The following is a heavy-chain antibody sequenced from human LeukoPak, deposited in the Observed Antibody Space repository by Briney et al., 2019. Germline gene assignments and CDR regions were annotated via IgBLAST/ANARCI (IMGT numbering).Heavy chain of an antibody. Sequence: GGSLRLSCAASGFTFSSYGMHWVRQAPGKGLEWVAFIRYDGSNKYYADSVKGRFTISRDNSKNTLYLQMNSLRAEDTAVYYCAKEEYYYGSGTHPFGDYWGQGTLVTISS. D-gene: IGHD3-10*01. V-gene: IGHV3-30*02. CDR2: IRYDGSNK. J-gene: IGHJ4*02. CDR1: GFTFSSYG. CDR3: AKEEYYYGSGTHPFGDY.